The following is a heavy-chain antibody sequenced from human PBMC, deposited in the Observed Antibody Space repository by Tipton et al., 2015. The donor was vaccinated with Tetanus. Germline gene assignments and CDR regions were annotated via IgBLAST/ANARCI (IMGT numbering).Heavy chain of an antibody. D-gene: IGHD2-21*02. CDR3: ASPSLAYCGGDCLGGFDY. CDR2: IYPGDSDT. J-gene: IGHJ4*02. CDR1: GFSFTSYW. Sequence: VQLVQSGAEVKKPGESLKISCKGSGFSFTSYWIGWVRQMPGKGLEWMGIIYPGDSDTRYSPSFQGQVTISADKSISTDYLQWSSLKASDTAMYYCASPSLAYCGGDCLGGFDYWGQGTLVTVSS. V-gene: IGHV5-51*01.